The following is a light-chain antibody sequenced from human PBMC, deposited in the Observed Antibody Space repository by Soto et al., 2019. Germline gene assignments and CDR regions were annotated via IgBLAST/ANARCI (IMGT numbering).Light chain of an antibody. Sequence: EIVFTHAPGTLSLSPGERATLSCRASQSVSGRLAWYQQRPGQAPRRLISGASSRATGIPDRFSGSGSGTEFTLPISSLQSEAFAVYDCQQYNDWPRTSGQGTKV. J-gene: IGKJ1*01. CDR1: QSVSGR. CDR3: QQYNDWPRT. V-gene: IGKV3D-15*01. CDR2: GAS.